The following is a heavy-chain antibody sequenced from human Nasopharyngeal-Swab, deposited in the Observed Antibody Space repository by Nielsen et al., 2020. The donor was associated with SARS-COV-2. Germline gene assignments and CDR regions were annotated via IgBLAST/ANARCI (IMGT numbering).Heavy chain of an antibody. CDR2: INPYNGDT. J-gene: IGHJ4*02. Sequence: ALVKVSCKTSGYTFTDYYIHWVRQVPGQGLEWVGCINPYNGDTFYAQNFQGRVTVTRDTSRSTAYIDLSRLRSDDTAVYYCARDYYDNYDSDFWGQGTLVTVSS. CDR3: ARDYYDNYDSDF. V-gene: IGHV1-2*02. CDR1: GYTFTDYY. D-gene: IGHD3-22*01.